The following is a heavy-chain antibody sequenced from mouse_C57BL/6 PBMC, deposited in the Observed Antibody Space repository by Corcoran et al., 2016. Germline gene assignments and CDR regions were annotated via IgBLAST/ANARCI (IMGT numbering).Heavy chain of an antibody. Sequence: QVQLQQSGAELVKPGASVKISCKASGYAFSSYWMNWVKQRPGKGLEWIGQIYPGDGDTNYNGKFKGKATLTADKSSSTAYMQLSSLTSEDSAVYFCAREEAAQGLFAYWGQGTLVTVSA. J-gene: IGHJ3*01. CDR3: AREEAAQGLFAY. V-gene: IGHV1-80*01. CDR2: IYPGDGDT. D-gene: IGHD3-2*02. CDR1: GYAFSSYW.